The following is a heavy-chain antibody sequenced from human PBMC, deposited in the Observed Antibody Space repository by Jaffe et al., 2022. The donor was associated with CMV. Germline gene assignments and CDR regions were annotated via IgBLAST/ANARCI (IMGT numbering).Heavy chain of an antibody. J-gene: IGHJ6*03. D-gene: IGHD1-7*01. CDR3: AGRTSIPTEGGENYYYYMDV. V-gene: IGHV4-39*01. Sequence: QLQLQESGPGLVKPSETLSLTCTVSGGSISSSSYYWGWIRQPPGKGLEWIGSIYYSGSTYYNPSLKSRVTISVDTSKNQFSLKLSSVTAADTAVYYCAGRTSIPTEGGENYYYYMDVWGKGTTVTVSS. CDR1: GGSISSSSYY. CDR2: IYYSGST.